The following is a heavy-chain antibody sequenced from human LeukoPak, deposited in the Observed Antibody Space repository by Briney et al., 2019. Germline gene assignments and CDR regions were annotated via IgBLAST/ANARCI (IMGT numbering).Heavy chain of an antibody. D-gene: IGHD4-17*01. CDR3: AREGRQDYVYFDC. J-gene: IGHJ4*02. CDR2: INYSGNT. CDR1: GDSISSYY. V-gene: IGHV4-59*01. Sequence: SETLSLTCTVSGDSISSYYWSWIRQPPEKGLEWMGYINYSGNTNHNPSLKSRVTISVDTSKNQFSLRLTSVTAADTAVYYCAREGRQDYVYFDCWGQGTLVTVSS.